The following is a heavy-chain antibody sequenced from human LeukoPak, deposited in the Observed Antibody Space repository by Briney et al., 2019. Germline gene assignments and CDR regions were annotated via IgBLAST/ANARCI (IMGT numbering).Heavy chain of an antibody. CDR1: GFTFSSYG. CDR3: ARGPPYYDILTGPLGGFDY. V-gene: IGHV3-30*02. Sequence: GGSLRLSCAASGFTFSSYGMHWVRQAPGKGLEWVAFIRYDGSNKYYADSVKGRFTISRDNSKNTLYLQMKSLRAEDTAVYYCARGPPYYDILTGPLGGFDYWGQGTLVTVSS. D-gene: IGHD3-9*01. CDR2: IRYDGSNK. J-gene: IGHJ4*02.